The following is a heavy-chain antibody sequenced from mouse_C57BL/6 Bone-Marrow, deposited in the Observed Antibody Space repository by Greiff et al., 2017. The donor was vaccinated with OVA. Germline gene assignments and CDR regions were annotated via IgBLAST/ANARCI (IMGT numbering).Heavy chain of an antibody. V-gene: IGHV5-12*01. CDR2: ISTGGGST. J-gene: IGHJ4*01. CDR1: GFTFSDYY. Sequence: EVKLMESGGGLVQPGGSLKLSCAASGFTFSDYYMYWVRQTPEKRLEWVAYISTGGGSTYYPDTVKGRFTISRDKAKNTRYLQMSRLKSEDTAMYYSARHGSRYAMDYWGEGTSVTVAS. CDR3: ARHGSRYAMDY.